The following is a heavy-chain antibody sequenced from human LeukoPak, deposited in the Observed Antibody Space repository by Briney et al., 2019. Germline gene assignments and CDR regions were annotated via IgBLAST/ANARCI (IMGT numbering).Heavy chain of an antibody. CDR3: ARDRPYNSGPLYGMDV. V-gene: IGHV1-18*01. CDR2: ISAYNGNT. CDR1: GYTFTSYG. D-gene: IGHD6-19*01. Sequence: ASVKVSCKASGYTFTSYGISWVRQAPGQGLEWVGWISAYNGNTNYAQKLQGRVTMTTDTSTSTAYMELRSLRSDDTAVYYCARDRPYNSGPLYGMDVWGQGTTVTVSS. J-gene: IGHJ6*02.